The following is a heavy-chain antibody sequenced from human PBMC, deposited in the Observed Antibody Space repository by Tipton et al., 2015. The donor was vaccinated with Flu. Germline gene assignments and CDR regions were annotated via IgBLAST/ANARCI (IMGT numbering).Heavy chain of an antibody. CDR3: VRRDYSNYVSEPKNWFDP. CDR2: VHRTGSP. J-gene: IGHJ5*02. Sequence: LRLSCSVSGDSIGSGYFWGWIRRPPGKGLEWIGNVHRTGSPYYNPSLRCRVIMTVDGAKNQFSLRLTSVTATDTAVYYCVRRDYSNYVSEPKNWFDPWGPGTLVTVSS. D-gene: IGHD4-11*01. CDR1: GDSIGSGYF. V-gene: IGHV4-38-2*01.